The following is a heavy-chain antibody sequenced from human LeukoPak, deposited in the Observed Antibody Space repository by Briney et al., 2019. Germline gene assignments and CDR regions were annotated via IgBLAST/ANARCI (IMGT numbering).Heavy chain of an antibody. J-gene: IGHJ6*02. V-gene: IGHV3-21*01. CDR2: ISSSSSYI. CDR3: ARDLAVTTSYYYYYGKDV. Sequence: GGSLRLSCAASGFTFSSYSMNWVRQAPGKGLEWVSSISSSSSYIYYADSVKGRFTISRDNAKNSLYLQMNSLRAEDTAVYYCARDLAVTTSYYYYYGKDVWGQGTTVTVSS. D-gene: IGHD4-11*01. CDR1: GFTFSSYS.